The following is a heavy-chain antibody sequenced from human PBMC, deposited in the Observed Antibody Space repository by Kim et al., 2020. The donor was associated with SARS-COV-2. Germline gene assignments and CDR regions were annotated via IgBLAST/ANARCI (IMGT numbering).Heavy chain of an antibody. V-gene: IGHV3-30-3*01. CDR1: GFTFSSYA. J-gene: IGHJ6*03. D-gene: IGHD4-17*01. Sequence: GGSLRLSCAASGFTFSSYAMHWVRQAPGKGLEWVAVISYDGSNKYYADSVKGRFTISRDNSKNTLYLQMNSLRAEDTAVYYCARDRYYGDNLYYMDVWGKGTTVTVSS. CDR3: ARDRYYGDNLYYMDV. CDR2: ISYDGSNK.